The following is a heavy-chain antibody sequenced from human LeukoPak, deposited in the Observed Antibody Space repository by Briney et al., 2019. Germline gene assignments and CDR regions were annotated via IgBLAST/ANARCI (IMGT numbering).Heavy chain of an antibody. CDR3: ARDKGYTTYDY. J-gene: IGHJ4*02. Sequence: PGGSLRLSCAASGFTFSSFWMAWVRQTPGKGLEWVANIKLDGSVKYYVDSVKGRFTVSRDNAKDSLYLQMNSLRAEDTAVYYCARDKGYTTYDYWGQGTLVTVSS. CDR1: GFTFSSFW. V-gene: IGHV3-7*01. CDR2: IKLDGSVK. D-gene: IGHD5-24*01.